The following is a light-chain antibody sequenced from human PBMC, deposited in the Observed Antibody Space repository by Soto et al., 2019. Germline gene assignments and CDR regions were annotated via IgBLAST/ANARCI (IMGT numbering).Light chain of an antibody. V-gene: IGLV2-11*01. CDR3: CSYAGSYTS. CDR1: SSDAGGYNY. CDR2: DVS. Sequence: QSVLTQPRSVSGSPGQSVTISCTGTSSDAGGYNYVSWYQQHPGKAPKLMIYDVSKRPSGVPDRFSGSKSGNTASLTISGLQAEDEADYYCCSYAGSYTSFGGGTQLTVL. J-gene: IGLJ2*01.